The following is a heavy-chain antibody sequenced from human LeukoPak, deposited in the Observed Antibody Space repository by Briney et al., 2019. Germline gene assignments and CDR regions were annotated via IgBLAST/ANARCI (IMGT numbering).Heavy chain of an antibody. CDR2: ICPGDSDT. J-gene: IGHJ3*01. D-gene: IGHD2-15*01. Sequence: GESLKISCKGSGYSFTNYWIGWVRQMPGKGLEWMGIICPGDSDTRYSPSFQGQVTISADKSISTAYLQWSSLKASDTAMYYCARQQQFCSGGNCYSLNAFDLWGQGTVVTVSS. CDR3: ARQQQFCSGGNCYSLNAFDL. CDR1: GYSFTNYW. V-gene: IGHV5-51*01.